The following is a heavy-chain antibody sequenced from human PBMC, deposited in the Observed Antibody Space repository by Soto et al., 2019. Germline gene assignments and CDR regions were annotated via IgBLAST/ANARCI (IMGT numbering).Heavy chain of an antibody. CDR3: AHIGKTVRLSACSSDI. CDR2: IYWDDDK. D-gene: IGHD3-10*01. CDR1: GFSLSTSGVG. J-gene: IGHJ3*02. V-gene: IGHV2-5*02. Sequence: SGPTLVNPTQTLTLTCTFSGFSLSTSGVGVGWIRQPPGKALEWLALIYWDDDKRYSPSLKSRLTITKDTSKNQVVLTMTNMDPVDTATYYCAHIGKTVRLSACSSDIWGQGTMVTVSS.